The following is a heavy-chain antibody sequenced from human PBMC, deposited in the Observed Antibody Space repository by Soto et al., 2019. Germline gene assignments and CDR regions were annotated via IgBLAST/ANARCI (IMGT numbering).Heavy chain of an antibody. D-gene: IGHD3-22*01. J-gene: IGHJ4*02. V-gene: IGHV1-46*01. Sequence: ASVKVSCKASGNSFTTYYMHWVRQAPGQGLEWMGIINPSGGRTTYAQKFQGRVTMTRDTSTSTFHMELSSLTSEDTAVYYCAGLYHYDSSGYYEYWGQGTLVNVSS. CDR1: GNSFTTYY. CDR2: INPSGGRT. CDR3: AGLYHYDSSGYYEY.